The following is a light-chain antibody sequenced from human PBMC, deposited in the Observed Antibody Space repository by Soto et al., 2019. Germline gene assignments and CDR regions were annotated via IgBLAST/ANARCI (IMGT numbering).Light chain of an antibody. Sequence: EIVLTQSPGTLSLSPGERATLSCRASQSVSNNYLAWYQQKPGQAPRLLVYGASSRATGIPDRFSGSGSGTEFTPTISSLQSEDFAVYYCQQYNNWLWTFGQGTRLEIK. CDR2: GAS. J-gene: IGKJ5*01. CDR1: QSVSNN. V-gene: IGKV3D-15*01. CDR3: QQYNNWLWT.